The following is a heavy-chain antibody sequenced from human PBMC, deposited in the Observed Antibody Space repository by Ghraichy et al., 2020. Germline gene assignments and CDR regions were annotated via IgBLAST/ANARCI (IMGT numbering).Heavy chain of an antibody. V-gene: IGHV1-2*02. J-gene: IGHJ5*02. CDR3: ARDPIFDWGNPIGNWFDP. CDR1: GYTFTGYY. D-gene: IGHD3-16*01. CDR2: INPNSGGT. Sequence: ASVKVSCKASGYTFTGYYMHWVRQAPGQGLEWMGWINPNSGGTNYAQKFQGRVTMTRDTSISTAYMELSRLRSDDTAVYYCARDPIFDWGNPIGNWFDPWGQGTLVTVSS.